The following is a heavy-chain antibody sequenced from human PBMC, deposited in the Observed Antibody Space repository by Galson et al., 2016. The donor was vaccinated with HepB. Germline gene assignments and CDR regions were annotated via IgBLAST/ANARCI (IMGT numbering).Heavy chain of an antibody. Sequence: SLRLSCAASGFTFSTYYMTWVRQPPGKGLEWVAGIKQDGSEKYYVDSVKGRLTISRDNAKNSLYVQMDSLRAEDTAVYFCARERFCSRATCYVGDAFHIGGQGTMVTVSS. CDR1: GFTFSTYY. D-gene: IGHD2-2*01. CDR2: IKQDGSEK. V-gene: IGHV3-7*05. J-gene: IGHJ3*02. CDR3: ARERFCSRATCYVGDAFHI.